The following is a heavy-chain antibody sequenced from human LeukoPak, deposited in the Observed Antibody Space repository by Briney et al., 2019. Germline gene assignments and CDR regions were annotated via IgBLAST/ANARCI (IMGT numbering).Heavy chain of an antibody. Sequence: PGRSLRLSCAASGFTFDDYAMHWVRQAPGKGLEWVSGIIWNSGSIGYADSVKGRFTISRDNAKNSLYLQMNSLRAEDTALYYCAKGPFSSYYDSSGYYHYWGQGTLVTVSS. D-gene: IGHD3-22*01. CDR1: GFTFDDYA. CDR2: IIWNSGSI. J-gene: IGHJ4*02. CDR3: AKGPFSSYYDSSGYYHY. V-gene: IGHV3-9*01.